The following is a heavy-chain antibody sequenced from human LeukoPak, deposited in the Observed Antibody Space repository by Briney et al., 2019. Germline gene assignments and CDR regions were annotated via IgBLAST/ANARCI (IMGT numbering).Heavy chain of an antibody. J-gene: IGHJ5*02. CDR2: ISGSGTIT. V-gene: IGHV3-23*01. CDR3: AKGLGVGATASWFDP. Sequence: QPGGSLRLSCAASGFTFSSYAMSWGRQAPGKGLEWVSAISGSGTITYYADSVKGRFTLSRDNSNNTFYLQMNSLRAEDTAIYYCAKGLGVGATASWFDPWGQGTLVTVSS. D-gene: IGHD1-26*01. CDR1: GFTFSSYA.